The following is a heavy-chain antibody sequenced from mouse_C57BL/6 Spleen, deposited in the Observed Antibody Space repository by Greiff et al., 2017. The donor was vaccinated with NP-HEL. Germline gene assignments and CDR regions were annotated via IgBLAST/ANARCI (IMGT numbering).Heavy chain of an antibody. D-gene: IGHD3-3*01. CDR2: IDPSDSYT. Sequence: QVQLQQPGAELVMPGASVKLSCKASGYTFTSYWMHWVKQRPGQGLEWIGEIDPSDSYTNYNQKFKGKSTLTVDKSSSTAYMQLSSLTSEDSAVYYCARWGDRGFDYWGQGTTLTVSS. CDR3: ARWGDRGFDY. CDR1: GYTFTSYW. J-gene: IGHJ2*01. V-gene: IGHV1-69*01.